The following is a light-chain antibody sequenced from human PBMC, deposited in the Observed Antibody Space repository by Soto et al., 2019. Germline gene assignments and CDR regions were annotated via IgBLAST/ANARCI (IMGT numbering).Light chain of an antibody. CDR3: QQRINWPLT. CDR2: DAS. V-gene: IGKV3-11*01. J-gene: IGKJ4*01. CDR1: QSVTSF. Sequence: EIVLTQSPATLSLSPGERATLSCRASQSVTSFLAWYQQKPGQAPRLLIYDASNRATGIPDRFSGRGSGTDFPLTISSLEPEDFAVYYCQQRINWPLTFGGGTKVEIK.